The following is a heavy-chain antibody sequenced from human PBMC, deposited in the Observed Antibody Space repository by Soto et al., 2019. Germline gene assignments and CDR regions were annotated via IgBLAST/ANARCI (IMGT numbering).Heavy chain of an antibody. CDR1: GGTFSSYA. CDR2: IIPIFGTA. Sequence: ASVKVSCKASGGTFSSYAISWVRQAPGQGLEWMGGIIPIFGTANYAQKFQGRVTITADESTSTAYMELSSLRSEDTAVYYCARGIKDYYDSSGYLHDYWGQGTLVTVSS. J-gene: IGHJ4*02. CDR3: ARGIKDYYDSSGYLHDY. V-gene: IGHV1-69*13. D-gene: IGHD3-22*01.